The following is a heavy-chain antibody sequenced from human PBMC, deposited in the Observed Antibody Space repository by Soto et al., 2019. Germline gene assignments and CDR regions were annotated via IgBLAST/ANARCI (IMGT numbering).Heavy chain of an antibody. CDR2: IYHSGST. Sequence: QVQLQESGPGLVKPSQTLFLTCTVSGGSISSGDYYWSWIRQPPGKGLEWIGYIYHSGSTYYNPSLNSRVTISVDTSKNQFSRKLSSVTAADTAVYYCARERPDGARLDPWGQGTLVTVSS. CDR3: ARERPDGARLDP. J-gene: IGHJ5*02. D-gene: IGHD6-6*01. CDR1: GGSISSGDYY. V-gene: IGHV4-30-4*01.